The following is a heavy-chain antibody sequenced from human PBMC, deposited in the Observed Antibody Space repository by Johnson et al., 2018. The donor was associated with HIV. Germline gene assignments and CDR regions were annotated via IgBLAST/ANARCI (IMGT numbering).Heavy chain of an antibody. J-gene: IGHJ3*02. V-gene: IGHV3-30*03. CDR2: VSYDGSER. D-gene: IGHD2-8*01. CDR3: ARESVNSRPGAFDI. Sequence: QVQLVESGGGVVRPGGSLRLSCAASGFTVSSNYMNWVRQAPGKGLEWVAVVSYDGSERYYADSVKGRFTISRDSSKNTLYLQMNSLRAEDTAVYYCARESVNSRPGAFDIWGQGTMVTVSS. CDR1: GFTVSSNY.